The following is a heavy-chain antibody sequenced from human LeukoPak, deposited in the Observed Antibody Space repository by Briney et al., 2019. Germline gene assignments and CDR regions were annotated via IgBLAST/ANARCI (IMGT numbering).Heavy chain of an antibody. J-gene: IGHJ4*02. D-gene: IGHD4-17*01. CDR3: AKVRDYGDYVGPYDY. CDR1: GFTFSSYG. CDR2: ISYDGSNK. V-gene: IGHV3-30*18. Sequence: GRSLRLSCAASGFTFSSYGMHWVCQAPGKGLEWVAVISYDGSNKYYADSVKGRFTISRDNSKNTLYLQMNSLRAEDTAVYYCAKVRDYGDYVGPYDYWGQGTLVTVSS.